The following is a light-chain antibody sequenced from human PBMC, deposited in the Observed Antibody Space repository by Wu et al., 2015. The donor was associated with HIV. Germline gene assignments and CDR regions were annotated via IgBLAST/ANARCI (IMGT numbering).Light chain of an antibody. Sequence: EIVLTQSPGTLSLSPGERATLSCRASQSVSSSYLAWYQQKPGQAPRLLIYGASTRATGIPARFSGSGSGTEFTLIIHSLQSEDSAIYYCQQYYTVGDFGQGTRV. CDR1: QSVSSSY. J-gene: IGKJ1*01. CDR2: GAS. V-gene: IGKV3-15*01. CDR3: QQYYTVGD.